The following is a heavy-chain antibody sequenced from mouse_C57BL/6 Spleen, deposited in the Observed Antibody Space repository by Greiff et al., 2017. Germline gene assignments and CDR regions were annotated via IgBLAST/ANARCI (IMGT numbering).Heavy chain of an antibody. CDR2: ISDGGSYT. Sequence: VQLKESGGGLVKPGGSLKLSCAASGFTFSSYAMSWVRQTPEKRLEWVATISDGGSYTYYPDNVKGRFTISRDNAKNNLYLQLSHLKSEDTAMXCCAREVDSSGPAYWGQGTLVTVSA. V-gene: IGHV5-4*01. J-gene: IGHJ3*01. D-gene: IGHD3-2*02. CDR3: AREVDSSGPAY. CDR1: GFTFSSYA.